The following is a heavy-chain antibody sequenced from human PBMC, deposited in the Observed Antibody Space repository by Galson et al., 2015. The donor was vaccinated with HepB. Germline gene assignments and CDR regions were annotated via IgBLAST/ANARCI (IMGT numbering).Heavy chain of an antibody. V-gene: IGHV1-18*01. CDR3: ARPNTAMGVGCFDY. CDR1: GYTFTSYG. J-gene: IGHJ4*02. Sequence: SVKVSCKASGYTFTSYGISWVRQAPGQGLEWMGWISAYNGNTNYAQKLQGRVTMTTDTSTSTAYMELRSLRSDDTAVYYCARPNTAMGVGCFDYWGQGTLVTVSS. D-gene: IGHD5-18*01. CDR2: ISAYNGNT.